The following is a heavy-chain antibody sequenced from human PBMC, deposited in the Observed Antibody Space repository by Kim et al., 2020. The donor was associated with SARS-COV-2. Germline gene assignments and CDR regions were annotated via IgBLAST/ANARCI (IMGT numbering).Heavy chain of an antibody. CDR2: IYHSGST. D-gene: IGHD5-12*01. CDR3: ARYVVATTPGIGAFDI. CDR1: GGSISSSNW. J-gene: IGHJ3*02. Sequence: SETLSLTCAVSGGSISSSNWWSWVRQPPGKGLEWIGEIYHSGSTNYNPSLKSRVTISVDKSKNQFSLKLSSVTAADTAVYYCARYVVATTPGIGAFDIWGQGTMVTVSS. V-gene: IGHV4-4*02.